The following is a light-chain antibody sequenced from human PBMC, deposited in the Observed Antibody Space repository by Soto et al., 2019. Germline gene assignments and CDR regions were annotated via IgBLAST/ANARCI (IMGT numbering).Light chain of an antibody. CDR3: QQINSYPIT. J-gene: IGKJ5*01. Sequence: EIVMTQSPATLSVSPGERATLSCRASQSVSSNLAWYQQKPGQAPRLLIYAASTLQSGVPSRFSGSGSGTEFTLTISSLQPEDFATYYCQQINSYPITFGQGTRLEIK. V-gene: IGKV3-15*01. CDR2: AAS. CDR1: QSVSSN.